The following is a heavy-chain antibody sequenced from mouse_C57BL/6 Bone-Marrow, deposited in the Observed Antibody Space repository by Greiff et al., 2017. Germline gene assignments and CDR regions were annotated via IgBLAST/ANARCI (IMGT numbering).Heavy chain of an antibody. CDR3: TMGWLLLFAY. V-gene: IGHV14-4*01. CDR1: GFNIKDDY. D-gene: IGHD2-3*01. Sequence: EVQWVESGAELVRPGASVKLSCTASGFNIKDDYMHWVKQRPEQGLEWIGWIDPENGDTEYASKFQGKATITADTSSNTAYLQLSSLTSEDTAVYYCTMGWLLLFAYWGQGTLVTVSA. CDR2: IDPENGDT. J-gene: IGHJ3*01.